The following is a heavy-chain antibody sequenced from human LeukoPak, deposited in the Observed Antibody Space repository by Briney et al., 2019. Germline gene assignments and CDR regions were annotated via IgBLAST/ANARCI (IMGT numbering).Heavy chain of an antibody. V-gene: IGHV1-69*05. CDR1: GGTFSSYA. Sequence: SVKVSCKASGGTFSSYAISWVRQAPGQGLEWMGGIIPIFGTANYAQKFQGRVTITTDESTSTAYMELSSLRYEDTAVYYCARGDSSGYYAYFDYWGQGTLVTVSS. J-gene: IGHJ4*02. CDR3: ARGDSSGYYAYFDY. CDR2: IIPIFGTA. D-gene: IGHD3-22*01.